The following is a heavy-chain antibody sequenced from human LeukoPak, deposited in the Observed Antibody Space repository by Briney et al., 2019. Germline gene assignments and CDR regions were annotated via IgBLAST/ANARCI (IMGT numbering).Heavy chain of an antibody. D-gene: IGHD3-9*01. CDR2: INPSGGST. J-gene: IGHJ4*02. CDR3: ATGPYYDIPLYY. V-gene: IGHV1-46*01. CDR1: GYTCTTCY. Sequence: ASVKVSCTASGYTCTTCYMHWVRQAPGQGLEWLGIINPSGGSTSYAQKFQGRVTMTRDTSTSTAYMELSSLRSEDTAVYYCATGPYYDIPLYYWGQGTLVTVSS.